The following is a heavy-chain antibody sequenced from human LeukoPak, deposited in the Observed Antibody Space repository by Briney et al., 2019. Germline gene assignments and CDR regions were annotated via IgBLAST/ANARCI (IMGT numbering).Heavy chain of an antibody. CDR1: GFTFSSYG. Sequence: GGSLRLSCAASGFTFSSYGMHWVRQAPGKGLEWVAVISYDGSNKYYADSVKGRFTISRDNSKNTLYLQMNSLRAEDTAVYYCAKGYYYDSSGFGVWGQGTMVTVSS. J-gene: IGHJ3*01. V-gene: IGHV3-30*18. D-gene: IGHD3-22*01. CDR2: ISYDGSNK. CDR3: AKGYYYDSSGFGV.